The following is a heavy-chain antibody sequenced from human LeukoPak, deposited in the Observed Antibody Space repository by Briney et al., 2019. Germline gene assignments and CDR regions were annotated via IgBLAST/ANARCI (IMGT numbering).Heavy chain of an antibody. V-gene: IGHV1-18*01. J-gene: IGHJ4*02. D-gene: IGHD4-17*01. CDR3: ARDRDYGDYNTQDLFVY. Sequence: WASVKVSCKASGYTFTNFGISWVRQAPGQGLEWMGWISAYNGNTNYAQRLQGRVTMTTDTSTSTAYMELRSLRSDDTAVCYCARDRDYGDYNTQDLFVYWGQGTLVTVSS. CDR1: GYTFTNFG. CDR2: ISAYNGNT.